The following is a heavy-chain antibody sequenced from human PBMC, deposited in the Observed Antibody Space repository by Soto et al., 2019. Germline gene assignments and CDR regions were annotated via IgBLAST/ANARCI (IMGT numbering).Heavy chain of an antibody. Sequence: ASVKVSCKASGGTFSSYAISWVRQAPGQGLEWMGGIIPIFGTANYAQKFQGRVTITADESTSTAYMELSSLRSEDTAVYYCAREGWGAAAGTNGPPALGGYYYYGMDVWGQGTTVTVSS. CDR2: IIPIFGTA. CDR3: AREGWGAAAGTNGPPALGGYYYYGMDV. D-gene: IGHD6-13*01. CDR1: GGTFSSYA. J-gene: IGHJ6*02. V-gene: IGHV1-69*13.